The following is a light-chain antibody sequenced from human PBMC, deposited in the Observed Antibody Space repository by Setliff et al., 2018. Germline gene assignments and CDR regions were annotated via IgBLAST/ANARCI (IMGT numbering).Light chain of an antibody. CDR2: GVS. J-gene: IGLJ1*01. Sequence: QSVLAQPASVSGSPGQSITISCSGTSSDVGSYDLVSWYQQHPGKAPKLIIYGVSDRPSGVSGRFSGSKSGNTAYLTISGLQTEDEAEYYCNAYASDTTYVFGSGTKVTVL. CDR3: NAYASDTTYV. V-gene: IGLV2-14*01. CDR1: SSDVGSYDL.